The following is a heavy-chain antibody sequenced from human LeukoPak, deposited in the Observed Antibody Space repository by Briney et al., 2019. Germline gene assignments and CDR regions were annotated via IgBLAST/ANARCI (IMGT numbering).Heavy chain of an antibody. CDR3: ARDPGYCSGGSCYYFDY. CDR2: TWYDGSNK. CDR1: GFTFSSYG. J-gene: IGHJ4*02. Sequence: GGSLRLSCAASGFTFSSYGMHWVRQAPGKGLEWVAVTWYDGSNKYYADSVKGRFTISRDNSKNTLYLQMNSLRAEDTAVYYCARDPGYCSGGSCYYFDYWGQGTLVTVSS. V-gene: IGHV3-33*01. D-gene: IGHD2-15*01.